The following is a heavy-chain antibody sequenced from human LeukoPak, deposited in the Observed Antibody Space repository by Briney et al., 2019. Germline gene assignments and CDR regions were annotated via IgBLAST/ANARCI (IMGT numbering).Heavy chain of an antibody. CDR1: GFTFSSYW. Sequence: GGSLRLSCATSGFTFSSYWMSWVRLAPGKGLEWVASIKQDGSEKYYVDSVKGRFTIFRDNAKNSLYLQMNSLRAEDTAVYYCAREAHFRYCSSTSCFPTYYFDYWGQGTLVTVSS. D-gene: IGHD2-2*01. CDR2: IKQDGSEK. J-gene: IGHJ4*02. V-gene: IGHV3-7*01. CDR3: AREAHFRYCSSTSCFPTYYFDY.